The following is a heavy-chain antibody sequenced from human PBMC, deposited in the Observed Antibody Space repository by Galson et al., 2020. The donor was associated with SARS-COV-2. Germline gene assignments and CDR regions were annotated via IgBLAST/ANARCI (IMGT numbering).Heavy chain of an antibody. Sequence: SETLSLTCAVYGGSFSDYSWTWVRQPPGKGLEWIGEISHSGSTNYSPSLKSRVFMSVDTSENQFSLKLRSVTAADTAVYYCARGGSRPIMTFYYYYFYMDVWGKGTTVTVSS. V-gene: IGHV4-34*01. J-gene: IGHJ6*03. CDR1: GGSFSDYS. CDR3: ARGGSRPIMTFYYYYFYMDV. CDR2: ISHSGST. D-gene: IGHD3-16*01.